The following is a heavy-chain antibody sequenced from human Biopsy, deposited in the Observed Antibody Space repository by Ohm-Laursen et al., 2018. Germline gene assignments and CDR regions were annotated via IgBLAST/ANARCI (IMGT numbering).Heavy chain of an antibody. CDR1: GGPIDSYY. CDR3: ASAGYNPDWNFDL. V-gene: IGHV4-59*07. Sequence: SDTLSLTWAVSGGPIDSYYWSWIRQPPGKALEWIGYIYFTGRTSYNPSLKSRVTMSVNTSKKQFSLRLSSVTAADTAVYYCASAGYNPDWNFDLWGRGTQVTVSS. CDR2: IYFTGRT. J-gene: IGHJ2*01. D-gene: IGHD5-24*01.